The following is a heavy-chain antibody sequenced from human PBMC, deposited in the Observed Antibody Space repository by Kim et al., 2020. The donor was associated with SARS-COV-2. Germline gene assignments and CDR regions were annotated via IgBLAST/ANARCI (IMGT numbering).Heavy chain of an antibody. D-gene: IGHD3-9*01. V-gene: IGHV3-21*01. Sequence: GGSLRLSCAASGFTFSSYCMSWVRQAPGKGLEWVSTISRSGGDTYYADSVKGRFTISRDNAKNSLYLQMNSLRAEDTAVYYCARVTPNDDMTGYYYYVLDVWRRGTTVTVSS. CDR1: GFTFSSYC. J-gene: IGHJ6*02. CDR2: ISRSGGDT. CDR3: ARVTPNDDMTGYYYYVLDV.